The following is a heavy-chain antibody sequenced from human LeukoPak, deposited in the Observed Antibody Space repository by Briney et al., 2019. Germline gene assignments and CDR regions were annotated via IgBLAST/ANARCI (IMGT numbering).Heavy chain of an antibody. CDR2: INATSGGT. J-gene: IGHJ4*02. D-gene: IGHD2/OR15-2a*01. CDR3: ARGFDLLADY. Sequence: ASVKVSCTASGYTFTGYYMHWVRQAPGHGLEWMGWINATSGGTNYARKFQGRVTMTRDTSISTAYMELSRLRSDDTAVYYCARGFDLLADYWGQGTLVAVSS. CDR1: GYTFTGYY. V-gene: IGHV1-2*02.